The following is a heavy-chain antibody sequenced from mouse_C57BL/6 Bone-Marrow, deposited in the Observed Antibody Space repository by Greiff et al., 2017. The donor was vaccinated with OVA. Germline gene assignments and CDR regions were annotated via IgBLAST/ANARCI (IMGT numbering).Heavy chain of an antibody. J-gene: IGHJ3*01. Sequence: EVMLVESGGDLVKPGGSLKLSCAASGFTFSSYGMSWVRQTPDKRLEWVATISSGGSYTYYPDSVKGRFTISRDNAKNTLYLHMSSLKSEDTAMYYCATPYDGYFAYWGQGTLVTVSA. CDR2: ISSGGSYT. CDR1: GFTFSSYG. CDR3: ATPYDGYFAY. V-gene: IGHV5-6*01. D-gene: IGHD2-3*01.